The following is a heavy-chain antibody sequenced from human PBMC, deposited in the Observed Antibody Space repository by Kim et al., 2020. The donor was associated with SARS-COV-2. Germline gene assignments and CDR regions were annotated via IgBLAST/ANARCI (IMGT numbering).Heavy chain of an antibody. CDR1: GFTFSSYW. Sequence: GGSLRLSCAASGFTFSSYWMSWVRQAPGKGLEWVASIKQDGSEKYYVDSVKGRFTISRENAKNSLYLQMNSLRAEDTAVYYCARFAYYDILTGSQAGYYGMDVWGQGTTVTVSS. D-gene: IGHD3-9*01. CDR2: IKQDGSEK. J-gene: IGHJ6*02. CDR3: ARFAYYDILTGSQAGYYGMDV. V-gene: IGHV3-7*01.